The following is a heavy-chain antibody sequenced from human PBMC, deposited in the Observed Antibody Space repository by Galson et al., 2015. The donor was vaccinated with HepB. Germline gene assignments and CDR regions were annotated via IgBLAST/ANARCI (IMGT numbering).Heavy chain of an antibody. CDR1: GFTFSSYS. D-gene: IGHD2-2*01. CDR3: ARDPYCSSTSCYQRGPFDY. CDR2: ISSSSYI. J-gene: IGHJ4*02. Sequence: SLRLSCAASGFTFSSYSMNWVRQAPGRGLEWVSSISSSSYIYYADSVKGRFTISRDNAKNSLYLQMNGLRAEDTAVYYCARDPYCSSTSCYQRGPFDYWGQGTLVTVSS. V-gene: IGHV3-21*01.